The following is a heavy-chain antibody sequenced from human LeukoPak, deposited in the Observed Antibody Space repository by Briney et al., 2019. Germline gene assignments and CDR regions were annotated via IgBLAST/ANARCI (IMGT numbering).Heavy chain of an antibody. Sequence: GSLRLSCAASGFTFRNYWMHWVRQAPGKGLAWVSRVDSDGTDTIYADSVKGRCAISRDNAKNTVFLQMNSLTVEDTGVYYCARGGYGHGFDIWGQGTVVTVSS. CDR1: GFTFRNYW. CDR3: ARGGYGHGFDI. CDR2: VDSDGTDT. D-gene: IGHD5-12*01. V-gene: IGHV3-74*01. J-gene: IGHJ3*02.